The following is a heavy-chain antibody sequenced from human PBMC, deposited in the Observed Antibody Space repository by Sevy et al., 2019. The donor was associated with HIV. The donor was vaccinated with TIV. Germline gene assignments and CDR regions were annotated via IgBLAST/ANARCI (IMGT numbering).Heavy chain of an antibody. D-gene: IGHD3-22*01. CDR2: IWYDGSNK. V-gene: IGHV3-33*01. Sequence: GGSLRLSCAASGFTFSSYGMRWVRQAPGKGLEWVAVIWYDGSNKYYADSVKGRFTISRDNSKNTLYLQMNSLRAEDTAVYYCARTNYYDSSGYYDYWGQGTLVTVSS. J-gene: IGHJ4*02. CDR1: GFTFSSYG. CDR3: ARTNYYDSSGYYDY.